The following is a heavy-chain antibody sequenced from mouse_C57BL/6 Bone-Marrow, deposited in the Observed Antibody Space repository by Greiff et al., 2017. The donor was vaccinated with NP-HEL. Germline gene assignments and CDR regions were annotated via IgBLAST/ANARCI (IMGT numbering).Heavy chain of an antibody. V-gene: IGHV1-55*01. J-gene: IGHJ3*01. CDR2: IYPGSGST. Sequence: QVQLQQPGAELVKPGASVKMSCKASGYTFTSYWITWVKQRPGQGLEWIGDIYPGSGSTNYNEKFKSKATLTVDTSSSTAYMQLSSLTSGDSAVYYCARRRSYGNYVGWFAYWGQGTLVTVSA. D-gene: IGHD2-1*01. CDR3: ARRRSYGNYVGWFAY. CDR1: GYTFTSYW.